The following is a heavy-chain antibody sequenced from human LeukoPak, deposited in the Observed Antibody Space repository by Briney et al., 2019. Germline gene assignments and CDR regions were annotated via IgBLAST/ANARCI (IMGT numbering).Heavy chain of an antibody. Sequence: ASVKVSCKASGYTFTDYYMHWVRQAPGQGLEWMGWINPNSGGTNYAQKFQGRVTMTRDTSISTAYMELSRLRSDDTAVYYCARSTTVTPKIFDYWGQGTLVTVSS. CDR2: INPNSGGT. V-gene: IGHV1-2*02. J-gene: IGHJ4*02. CDR3: ARSTTVTPKIFDY. CDR1: GYTFTDYY. D-gene: IGHD4-17*01.